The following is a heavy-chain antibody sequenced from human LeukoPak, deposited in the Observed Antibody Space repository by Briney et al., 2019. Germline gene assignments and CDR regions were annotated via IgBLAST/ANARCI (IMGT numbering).Heavy chain of an antibody. D-gene: IGHD3-10*01. CDR1: GYTFTSYD. Sequence: GASAKVSCKASGYTFTSYDINWVRQATGQGLEWMGWMNPNSGNTGYAQKFQGRVTMTRNTSISTAYMELSSLRSEDTAVYYCARGITMVRGAPSAYWGQGTLVTVSS. J-gene: IGHJ4*02. CDR3: ARGITMVRGAPSAY. V-gene: IGHV1-8*01. CDR2: MNPNSGNT.